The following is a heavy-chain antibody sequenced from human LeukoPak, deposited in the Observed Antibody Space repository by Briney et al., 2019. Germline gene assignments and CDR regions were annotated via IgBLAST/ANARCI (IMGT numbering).Heavy chain of an antibody. CDR3: ARTENTIFGVVITFDY. CDR2: IFSNDEK. V-gene: IGHV2-26*01. J-gene: IGHJ4*02. D-gene: IGHD3-3*01. CDR1: GFSLSTARMG. Sequence: SGPVLAKPTETLTLTCTVSGFSLSTARMGVSWIRQPPGKALEWLAHIFSNDEKSYSTSLKSRLTISKDTSKSQVVLTMTNMDPVDTATYYCARTENTIFGVVITFDYWGQGTLVTVSS.